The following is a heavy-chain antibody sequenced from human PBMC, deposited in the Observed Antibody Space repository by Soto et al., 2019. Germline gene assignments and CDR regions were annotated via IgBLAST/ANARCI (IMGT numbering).Heavy chain of an antibody. V-gene: IGHV4-4*07. CDR2: IYTSGST. Sequence: SHEGILIRKNAGKGLEWIGRIYTSGSTNYNPSLKSRVTMSVDTSKNQFSLKLSSVTAADTAVYYCARSQLVPRPSYFDYWGQGTLVP. D-gene: IGHD6-6*01. CDR1: SHE. CDR3: ARSQLVPRPSYFDY. J-gene: IGHJ4*02.